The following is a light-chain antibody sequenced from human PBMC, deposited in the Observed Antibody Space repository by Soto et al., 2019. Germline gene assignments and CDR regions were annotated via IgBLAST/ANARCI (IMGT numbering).Light chain of an antibody. J-gene: IGKJ1*01. V-gene: IGKV3-20*01. Sequence: EIVLTQSPGTLSLSPGERATLSCRASQSVSSSYLAWYQQKPGQAPRLLIYGASSRATGIPDRFSGSGSGTDFTLTISSLQPDDFATYYCQQYNSYYRTFGQGTKVDIK. CDR3: QQYNSYYRT. CDR2: GAS. CDR1: QSVSSSY.